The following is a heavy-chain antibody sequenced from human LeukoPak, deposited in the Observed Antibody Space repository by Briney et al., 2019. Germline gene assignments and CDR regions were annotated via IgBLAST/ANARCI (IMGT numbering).Heavy chain of an antibody. CDR2: INDSGST. J-gene: IGHJ5*02. CDR1: GFTFSNYA. CDR3: AKNNWFDP. Sequence: KAGGSLRLSCAASGFTFSNYAMSWVRQAPGKGLEWIGEINDSGSTKYNPSLKSRVTISADTSKNQFSLKLSSVTAADTAVYYCAKNNWFDPWGQGTLVTVSS. V-gene: IGHV4-34*08.